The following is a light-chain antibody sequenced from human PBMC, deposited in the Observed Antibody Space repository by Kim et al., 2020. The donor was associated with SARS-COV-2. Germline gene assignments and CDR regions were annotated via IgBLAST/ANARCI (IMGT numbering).Light chain of an antibody. CDR3: QAWDSSTHNYV. V-gene: IGLV3-1*01. Sequence: PGQRGSSTCSGYKLGDKYVSWYRQKQGQSPVVVIYQDNLRPSGIPERFSGSNAGNTATLTISGTQAMDEADYYCQAWDSSTHNYVFGAGTKVTVL. J-gene: IGLJ1*01. CDR2: QDN. CDR1: KLGDKY.